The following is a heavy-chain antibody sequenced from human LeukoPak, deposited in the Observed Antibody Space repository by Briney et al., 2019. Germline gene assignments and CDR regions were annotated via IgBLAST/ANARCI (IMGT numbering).Heavy chain of an antibody. J-gene: IGHJ6*03. V-gene: IGHV3-9*03. Sequence: GGSLRLSCAASGFTFDDYAMHWVRQAPGKGLEWVSGISWNSGSIGYADSVKGRFTISRDNAKNSLYLQMNSLRAEDMALYYCAKDVRAYYYYYYMDVWGKGTTVTVSS. CDR2: ISWNSGSI. CDR1: GFTFDDYA. CDR3: AKDVRAYYYYYYMDV. D-gene: IGHD4-17*01.